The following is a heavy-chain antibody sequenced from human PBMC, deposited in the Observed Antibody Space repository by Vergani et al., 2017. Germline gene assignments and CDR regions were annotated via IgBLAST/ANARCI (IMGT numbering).Heavy chain of an antibody. V-gene: IGHV3-23*01. D-gene: IGHD2-21*02. CDR3: ARNTAGYDAFDI. CDR2: ISGSGGST. J-gene: IGHJ3*02. CDR1: GFTSSSYA. Sequence: EVQLLESGGGLVQPGGSLRLPCVASGFTSSSYAMSWVRQAPGKGLEWVSAISGSGGSTYYADSVKGRFTISRDNSKNTLYLQMNSLRAEETAVYYCARNTAGYDAFDIWGQGTMVTVSS.